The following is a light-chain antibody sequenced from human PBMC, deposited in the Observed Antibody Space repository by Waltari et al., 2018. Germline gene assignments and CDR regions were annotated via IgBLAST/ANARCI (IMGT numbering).Light chain of an antibody. CDR1: QNIVTW. Sequence: IQMTQSPFTLPASVGARVTITCRASQNIVTWLTRYQQKPGKALKVLIYKTSNLESGVPSRFSGSGSGTEFTLTMNCQQPDDFATHYCKQYNTYWTFGQGTKVEIK. V-gene: IGKV1-5*03. CDR2: KTS. CDR3: KQYNTYWT. J-gene: IGKJ1*01.